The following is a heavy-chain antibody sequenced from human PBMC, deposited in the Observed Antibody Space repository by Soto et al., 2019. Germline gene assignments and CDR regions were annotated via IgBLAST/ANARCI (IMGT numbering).Heavy chain of an antibody. Sequence: TGGSLRLSCAASGFTFSDYTFNWVRQAPGKGLEWVAYIRSGTVYYADSVKGRFTISRDNAKASLYLQMNSLRDEDTAVYYCARDYNYAMDVWGQGTTVTVSS. V-gene: IGHV3-48*02. D-gene: IGHD1-1*01. J-gene: IGHJ6*02. CDR3: ARDYNYAMDV. CDR1: GFTFSDYT. CDR2: IRSGTV.